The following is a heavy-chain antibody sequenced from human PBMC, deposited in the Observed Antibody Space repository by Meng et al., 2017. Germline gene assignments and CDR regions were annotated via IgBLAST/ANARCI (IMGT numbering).Heavy chain of an antibody. J-gene: IGHJ5*02. Sequence: QVAPVKSGAEVKKPGASVKVSCKASGYTFTDYYLPWVRQAPGQGLEWMGWINPHSGGTYFAQNFQGRVTLTSDTSISAAYMELSRLRSDDTAMYYCARRVAVAGNTSRVRWFDPWGQGTLVTVSS. CDR3: ARRVAVAGNTSRVRWFDP. D-gene: IGHD6-19*01. CDR2: INPHSGGT. V-gene: IGHV1-2*02. CDR1: GYTFTDYY.